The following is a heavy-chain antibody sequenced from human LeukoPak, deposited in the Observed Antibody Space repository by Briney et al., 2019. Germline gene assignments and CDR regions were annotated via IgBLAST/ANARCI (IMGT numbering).Heavy chain of an antibody. CDR1: GFTFSSYW. J-gene: IGHJ4*02. Sequence: GGSLRLSCAASGFTFSSYWMSWVRQAPGKGLEWVANIKQDGSEKYYVDSVKGRFTISRDNAKNSLYLQMNSLRAEDTAVYYCARDPTCSSGPNDYWGQGTLVTVSS. D-gene: IGHD6-19*01. CDR2: IKQDGSEK. V-gene: IGHV3-7*01. CDR3: ARDPTCSSGPNDY.